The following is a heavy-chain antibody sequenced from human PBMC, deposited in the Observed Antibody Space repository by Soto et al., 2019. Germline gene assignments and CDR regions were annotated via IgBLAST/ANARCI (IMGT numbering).Heavy chain of an antibody. Sequence: EVQLLESGGGLVQPGGSLRLSCVASGFTFDTYAISWVRQAPGKGLEWISTVSGSGLYTYYTDSVKGRLSISRDNPRHTLYLQMNSLRLEDTAVYFCAKDLIAATGTPSYYFDSWGQGTLVTVSS. V-gene: IGHV3-23*01. CDR2: VSGSGLYT. D-gene: IGHD6-13*01. CDR3: AKDLIAATGTPSYYFDS. J-gene: IGHJ4*02. CDR1: GFTFDTYA.